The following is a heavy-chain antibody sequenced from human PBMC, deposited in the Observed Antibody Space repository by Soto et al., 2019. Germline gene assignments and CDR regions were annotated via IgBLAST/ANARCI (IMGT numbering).Heavy chain of an antibody. CDR3: ATVVGSLDSSLGSPYGMDV. J-gene: IGHJ6*02. CDR2: IIPLFGTT. V-gene: IGHV1-69*01. Sequence: QLQLVQSGAEVKKPGSSVKVSCKGSGGTFSSYAINWVRQAPGQGLEWMGGIIPLFGTTNYAQRLQRRVTFTADEATITAYMEPSSLSAEHTAVYYCATVVGSLDSSLGSPYGMDVWGPGTTVTVSS. CDR1: GGTFSSYA. D-gene: IGHD2-21*01.